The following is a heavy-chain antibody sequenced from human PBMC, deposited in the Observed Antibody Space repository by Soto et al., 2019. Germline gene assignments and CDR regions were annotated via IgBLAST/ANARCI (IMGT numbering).Heavy chain of an antibody. Sequence: QVQLVQPGAEVKKPGASLKVSCKASGYTFTGYYVHWVRQAPGQGVEWMGCNNPNTGCTNYAQRFQGRVTMTRDTYINTAYMELSSLRSDDTAVYYCERDSYYDIFTGYARNACDIWGQGTEVTVSS. CDR2: NNPNTGCT. D-gene: IGHD3-9*01. CDR3: ERDSYYDIFTGYARNACDI. V-gene: IGHV1-2*02. J-gene: IGHJ3*02. CDR1: GYTFTGYY.